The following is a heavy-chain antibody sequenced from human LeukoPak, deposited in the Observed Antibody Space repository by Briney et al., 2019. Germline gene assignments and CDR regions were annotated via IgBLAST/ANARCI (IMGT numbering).Heavy chain of an antibody. D-gene: IGHD6-19*01. Sequence: SETLSLTCTVSGGSISSYYWYWIRQPPGKGLEWIGYIYYSGSSDYNPSLKCRVTISVDTSKNQFSLKLNSVTAADTAVYYCARQSNSGWYAVADWGQGTLVTVSS. CDR2: IYYSGSS. CDR3: ARQSNSGWYAVAD. V-gene: IGHV4-59*08. J-gene: IGHJ4*02. CDR1: GGSISSYY.